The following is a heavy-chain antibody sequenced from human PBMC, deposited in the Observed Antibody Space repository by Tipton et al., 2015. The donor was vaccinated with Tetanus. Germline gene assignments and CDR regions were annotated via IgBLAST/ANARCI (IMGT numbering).Heavy chain of an antibody. J-gene: IGHJ5*02. D-gene: IGHD3-16*01. CDR3: ARDQGGGRVARLNWFDP. CDR1: GGSVRSGSYS. CDR2: VSYSGRS. Sequence: LRLSCTVSGGSVRSGSYSWNWIRQPPGKGLEWLAYVSYSGRSNSNYSLKSRLSISRDTSKNQFSLNLTSVTAADTAVYYCARDQGGGRVARLNWFDPWGQGTLVTVSS. V-gene: IGHV4-61*01.